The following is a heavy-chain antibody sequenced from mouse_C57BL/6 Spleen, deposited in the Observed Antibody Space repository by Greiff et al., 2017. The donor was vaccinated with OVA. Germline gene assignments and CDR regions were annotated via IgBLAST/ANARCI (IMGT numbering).Heavy chain of an antibody. Sequence: EVHLVESGGGLVQPGGSLSLSCAASGFTFTDYYMSWVRQPPGKALEWLGFIRNKANGYTTEYSASVKGRFTISRDNSQSILYLQMNALRAEDSATYYCARWNSYYAMDYWGQGTSVTVSS. CDR2: IRNKANGYTT. CDR3: ARWNSYYAMDY. CDR1: GFTFTDYY. J-gene: IGHJ4*01. V-gene: IGHV7-3*01.